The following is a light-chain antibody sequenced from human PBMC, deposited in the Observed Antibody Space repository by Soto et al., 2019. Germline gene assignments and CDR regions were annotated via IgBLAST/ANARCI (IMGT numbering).Light chain of an antibody. Sequence: YELTQPPSMSVAPGQTASITCWGNNIGTKSVHWYQQKPGQAPLLVVYEDSDRPSGIPERFSGSNSGNTATLTIIRVEARDEADDYCQVWDSSSDQHVFGTGTKLTAL. CDR3: QVWDSSSDQHV. CDR2: EDS. CDR1: NIGTKS. V-gene: IGLV3-21*02. J-gene: IGLJ1*01.